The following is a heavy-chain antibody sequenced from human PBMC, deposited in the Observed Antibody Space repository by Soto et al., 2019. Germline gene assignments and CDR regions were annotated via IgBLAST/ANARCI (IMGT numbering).Heavy chain of an antibody. J-gene: IGHJ4*02. CDR2: ISAYNGNT. CDR1: GYTFTNYG. D-gene: IGHD2-2*01. V-gene: IGHV1-18*01. Sequence: QVQLVQSGAEVKKPGASVKISCKASGYTFTNYGISWVRQAPGQGLEWMGWISAYNGNTDYAQKLQGRVTMTTDTSTRTAYMELRSLRSDATAVYYCARVGAYCVSTSCHDYWGQGTLVTVSS. CDR3: ARVGAYCVSTSCHDY.